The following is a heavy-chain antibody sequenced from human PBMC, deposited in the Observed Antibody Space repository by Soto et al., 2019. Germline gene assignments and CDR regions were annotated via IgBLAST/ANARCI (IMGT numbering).Heavy chain of an antibody. CDR1: GFTFSSFA. V-gene: IGHV3-30*18. Sequence: ESGGGVVQPGRSLRLSCAASGFTFSSFAIHWVRQAPGKGLDWVAVISYDGSNKYYADSVKGRFTISRDNSKNTLYLQMNSLRVEDTAVYYCAKNGGATAGLIDYWGQGTLVTVSS. CDR2: ISYDGSNK. CDR3: AKNGGATAGLIDY. D-gene: IGHD6-13*01. J-gene: IGHJ4*02.